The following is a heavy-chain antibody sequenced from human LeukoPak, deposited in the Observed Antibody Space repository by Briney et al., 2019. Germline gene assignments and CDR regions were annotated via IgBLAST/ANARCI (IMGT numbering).Heavy chain of an antibody. J-gene: IGHJ4*02. CDR3: ARDYDILTGSEGYFDY. CDR1: GFTFDDYG. Sequence: GGSLRLSCAASGFTFDDYGMSWVRQAPGKGLEWVANIKQDGSEKYYVDSVKGRFTISRDNAKNSLYLQMNSLRAEDTAVYYCARDYDILTGSEGYFDYWGQGTLVTVSS. D-gene: IGHD3-9*01. V-gene: IGHV3-7*01. CDR2: IKQDGSEK.